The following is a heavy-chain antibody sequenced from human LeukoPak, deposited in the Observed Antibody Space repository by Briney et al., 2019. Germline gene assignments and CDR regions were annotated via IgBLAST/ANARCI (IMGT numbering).Heavy chain of an antibody. Sequence: GALRLSCAASGFTFSGDYMSWIRQAPGKGLEWVSYISSVGSSIVYADSVKGRFTISRDNAKNSLFLQMNSLRAEDTAVYYCARARGAGPGAHFDYWGQGTPVTVSS. CDR3: ARARGAGPGAHFDY. D-gene: IGHD3-10*01. V-gene: IGHV3-11*01. J-gene: IGHJ4*02. CDR1: GFTFSGDY. CDR2: ISSVGSSI.